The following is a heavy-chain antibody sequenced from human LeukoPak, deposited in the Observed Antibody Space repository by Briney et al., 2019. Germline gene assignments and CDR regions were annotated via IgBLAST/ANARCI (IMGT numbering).Heavy chain of an antibody. Sequence: GGSLRLSCAASGFTFSGYWMSWVRQAPGKGLEWVANIKQDGSEMYYLDSVEGRFIISRDNAKNSLYLQMNSLRAEDTALYYCAKATYDFWSGYYGEWGQGTLVTVSS. J-gene: IGHJ4*02. CDR2: IKQDGSEM. V-gene: IGHV3-7*03. CDR1: GFTFSGYW. D-gene: IGHD3-3*01. CDR3: AKATYDFWSGYYGE.